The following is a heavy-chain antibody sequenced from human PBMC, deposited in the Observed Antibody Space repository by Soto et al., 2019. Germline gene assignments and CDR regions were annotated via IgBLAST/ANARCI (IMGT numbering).Heavy chain of an antibody. CDR3: ARGSDTYEGDY. V-gene: IGHV4-30-4*01. Sequence: SETLSRTCTVSGGSITSGDYYWSWVRQPPGKGLELIGYITYSGSTYYNPSLKSRLTISIDTSKHQFSLKLTSVTAADTAVYFCARGSDTYEGDYWGKVKLVT. CDR1: GGSITSGDYY. J-gene: IGHJ4*02. CDR2: ITYSGST. D-gene: IGHD3-16*01.